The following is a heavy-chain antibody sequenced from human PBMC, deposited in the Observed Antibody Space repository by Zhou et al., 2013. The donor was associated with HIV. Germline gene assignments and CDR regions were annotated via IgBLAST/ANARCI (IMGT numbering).Heavy chain of an antibody. CDR3: AREFLERTGTRGAFDI. D-gene: IGHD3-3*01. J-gene: IGHJ3*02. Sequence: QVQLVQSGAEVKKPGSSVKVSCKASGGTFSSYAISWVRQAPGQGLEWMGGIIPIFGTANYAQKFQGRVTITTDESTSTAYMELSSLRSEDTAVYYCAREFLERTGTRGAFDIWGQGTMVTVSS. CDR1: GGTFSSYA. CDR2: IIPIFGTA. V-gene: IGHV1-69*05.